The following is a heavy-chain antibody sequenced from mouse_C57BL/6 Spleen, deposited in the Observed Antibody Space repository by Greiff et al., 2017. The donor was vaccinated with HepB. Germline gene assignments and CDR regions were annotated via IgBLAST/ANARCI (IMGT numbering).Heavy chain of an antibody. J-gene: IGHJ2*01. V-gene: IGHV5-4*01. D-gene: IGHD1-1*01. Sequence: EVKLMESGGGLVKPGGSLKLSCAASGFTFSSYAMSWVRQTPEKRLEWVATISDGGSYTYYPDNVKGRFTISRDNAKNNLYLQMSHLKSEDTAMYYCARDWGSNYYGSYFDYWGQGTTLTVSS. CDR2: ISDGGSYT. CDR1: GFTFSSYA. CDR3: ARDWGSNYYGSYFDY.